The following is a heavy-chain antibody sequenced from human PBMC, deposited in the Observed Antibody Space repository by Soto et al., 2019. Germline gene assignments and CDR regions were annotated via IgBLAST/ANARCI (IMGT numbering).Heavy chain of an antibody. V-gene: IGHV3-23*01. D-gene: IGHD2-15*01. J-gene: IGHJ4*02. Sequence: DVQLLESGGGLVQPEGSLRLSCAASGFTFSSYAMGWVRQGPGKGLEWVAVVSIGGSTHYAVSVRGRFTISRDNSKNTLSLQMNSLTAEDTAVYFCAKRRGAGGHFDYWGQGAVVTLSS. CDR2: VSIGGST. CDR3: AKRRGAGGHFDY. CDR1: GFTFSSYA.